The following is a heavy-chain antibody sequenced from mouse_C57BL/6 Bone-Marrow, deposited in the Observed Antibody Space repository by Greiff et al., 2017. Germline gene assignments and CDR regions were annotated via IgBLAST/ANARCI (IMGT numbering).Heavy chain of an antibody. D-gene: IGHD3-1*01. V-gene: IGHV5-9-1*02. CDR1: GFTFSSYA. CDR2: ISSGGDYT. Sequence: EVHLVESGEGLVKPGGSLKLSCAASGFTFSSYAMSWVRQTPEQRLEWVAYISSGGDYTYYADTVKGRFTISRDNARNTLYLQMSSLKSEDTAMYYCTRGLTLNDAMDYWGQGTSVTVSS. J-gene: IGHJ4*01. CDR3: TRGLTLNDAMDY.